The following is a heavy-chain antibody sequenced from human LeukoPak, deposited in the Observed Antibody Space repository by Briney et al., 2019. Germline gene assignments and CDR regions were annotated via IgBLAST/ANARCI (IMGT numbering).Heavy chain of an antibody. J-gene: IGHJ4*02. CDR3: ARRIVGATIDY. CDR2: INHSGST. Sequence: SETLSLTCAVYGGSFSGYYWSWIRQPPGKGLEWIGEINHSGSTNYNPSLKSRVTISVDTSKNQFSLKLSSVTAADTAVYYCARRIVGATIDYWGQGTLVIVSS. V-gene: IGHV4-34*01. CDR1: GGSFSGYY. D-gene: IGHD1-26*01.